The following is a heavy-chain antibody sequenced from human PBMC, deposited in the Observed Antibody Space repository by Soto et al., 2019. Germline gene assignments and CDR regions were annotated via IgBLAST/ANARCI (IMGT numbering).Heavy chain of an antibody. CDR2: INAGNGNT. CDR1: GGTFSSYA. V-gene: IGHV1-8*02. J-gene: IGHJ3*02. Sequence: ASVKVSCKASGGTFSSYAISWVRQAPGQGLERMGWINAGNGNTKYSQKFQGRVTMTRNTSISTAYMELSSLRSEDTAVYYCASGLFYYGPGPHDAFDIWGQGTMVTVSS. D-gene: IGHD3-10*01. CDR3: ASGLFYYGPGPHDAFDI.